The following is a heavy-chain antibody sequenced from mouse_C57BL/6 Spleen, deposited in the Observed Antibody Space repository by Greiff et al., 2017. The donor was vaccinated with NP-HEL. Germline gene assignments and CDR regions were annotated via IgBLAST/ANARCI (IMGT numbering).Heavy chain of an antibody. Sequence: EVMLVESGGGLVKPGGSLKLSCAASGFTFSDYGMHWVRQAPEKGLEWVAYISSGSSTIYYADTVKGRFTISRDNAKNTLFLQMTSLRSEDTAMYYCASPSYGSSYVGFAYWGQGTLVTVSA. J-gene: IGHJ3*01. CDR1: GFTFSDYG. CDR3: ASPSYGSSYVGFAY. D-gene: IGHD1-1*01. CDR2: ISSGSSTI. V-gene: IGHV5-17*01.